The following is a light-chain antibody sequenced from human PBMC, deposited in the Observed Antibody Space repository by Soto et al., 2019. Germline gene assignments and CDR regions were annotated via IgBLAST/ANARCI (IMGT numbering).Light chain of an antibody. V-gene: IGKV3-11*01. CDR1: QSVSSY. CDR3: QQRSNWPPIT. CDR2: DAS. J-gene: IGKJ5*01. Sequence: SGLTQSQATLSLSPGARATLSCRASQSVSSYLAWYQQKPGQAPRLLIYDASNRATGIPARFSGSGSGTDFTLTISSLEPEDFAVYYCQQRSNWPPITFGQGTRLAI.